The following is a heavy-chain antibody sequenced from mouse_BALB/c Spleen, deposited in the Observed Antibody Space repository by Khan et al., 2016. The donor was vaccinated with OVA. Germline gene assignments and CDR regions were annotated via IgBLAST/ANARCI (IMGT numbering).Heavy chain of an antibody. CDR3: GRGNYYGYYFDY. CDR1: GYSITSGYA. Sequence: DVKLQESGPGLVKPSQSLSLTCTVTGYSITSGYAWNWIRQFPGNKLEWMGYISYSGVTSYTPSLKSRISITRDTSKNQFFLQLNSVTTEDTATYYCGRGNYYGYYFDYWGQGTTLTVSS. CDR2: ISYSGVT. D-gene: IGHD1-1*01. J-gene: IGHJ2*01. V-gene: IGHV3-2*02.